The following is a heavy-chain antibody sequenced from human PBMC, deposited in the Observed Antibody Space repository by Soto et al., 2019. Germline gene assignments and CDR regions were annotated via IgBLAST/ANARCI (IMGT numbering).Heavy chain of an antibody. V-gene: IGHV3-23*01. CDR1: GFTFGSYA. CDR3: AKIPGYYYDSSGYYFDY. CDR2: ISGSGGST. J-gene: IGHJ4*02. Sequence: PGGSLRLSCAASGFTFGSYAMSWVRQAPGKGLEWVSAISGSGGSTYYADSVKGRFTISRDNSKNTLYLQMNSLRAEDTAVYYCAKIPGYYYDSSGYYFDYWGQGTLVTV. D-gene: IGHD3-22*01.